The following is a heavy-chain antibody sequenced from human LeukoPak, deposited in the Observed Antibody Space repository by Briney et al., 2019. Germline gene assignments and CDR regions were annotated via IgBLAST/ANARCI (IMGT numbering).Heavy chain of an antibody. Sequence: SGGSLRLSCAASGFTFSSYAMHWVRQAPGKGLEYVSAISSNGGSTYYANSVKGRFTISRDNSKNTLYLQMGSLRAEDMAVYYCAREIVVVPAYAFDIWGQGTRVTVSS. D-gene: IGHD2-2*01. CDR1: GFTFSSYA. CDR3: AREIVVVPAYAFDI. J-gene: IGHJ3*02. V-gene: IGHV3-64*01. CDR2: ISSNGGST.